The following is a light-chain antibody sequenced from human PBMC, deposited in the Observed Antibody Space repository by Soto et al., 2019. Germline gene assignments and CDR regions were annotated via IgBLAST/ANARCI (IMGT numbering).Light chain of an antibody. V-gene: IGKV3-11*01. CDR1: QSVSSY. CDR3: QQRSNWPIT. J-gene: IGKJ5*01. Sequence: EIVVTQSPATLSVSPGDRAALXCRASQSVSSYLAWYQQKPGQAPRLLIYDASNRATGIPARFSGSGSGTDFTLTISSLEPEDFAVYYCQQRSNWPITFGQGTRLE. CDR2: DAS.